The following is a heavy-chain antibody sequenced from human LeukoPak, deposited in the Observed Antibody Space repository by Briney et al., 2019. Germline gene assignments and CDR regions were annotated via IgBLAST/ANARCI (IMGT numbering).Heavy chain of an antibody. CDR1: GGSFSGNY. V-gene: IGHV4-34*01. CDR3: ASRYKAGQGAMDYYYYMDV. Sequence: SETLSLTCAVYGGSFSGNYWSWIRQPPGKGLEWIGEINHSGSTNYNPSLKSRVTISVDTSKNQFSLKLSSVTAADTAVYYCASRYKAGQGAMDYYYYMDVWGKGTTVTVSS. D-gene: IGHD6-19*01. J-gene: IGHJ6*03. CDR2: INHSGST.